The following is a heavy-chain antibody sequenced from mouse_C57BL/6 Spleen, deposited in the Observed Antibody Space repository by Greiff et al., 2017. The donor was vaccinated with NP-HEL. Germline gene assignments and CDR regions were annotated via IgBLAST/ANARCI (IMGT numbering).Heavy chain of an antibody. CDR2: INPSNGGT. D-gene: IGHD2-4*01. Sequence: VQLQQPGTELVKPGASVKLSCKASGYTFTSYWMHWVKQRPGQGLEWIGNINPSNGGTNYNEKFKSKATLTVDKSSSTAYMQLSSLTSEDSAVSYGDRRGGLRLLWFAYWGQGTMVTVSA. CDR3: DRRGGLRLLWFAY. V-gene: IGHV1-53*01. CDR1: GYTFTSYW. J-gene: IGHJ3*01.